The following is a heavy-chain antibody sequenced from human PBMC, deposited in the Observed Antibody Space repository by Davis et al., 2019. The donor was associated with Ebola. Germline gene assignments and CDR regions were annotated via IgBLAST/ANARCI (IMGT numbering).Heavy chain of an antibody. CDR3: VTENWYRFES. D-gene: IGHD1/OR15-1a*01. Sequence: GESLKISCAASGFSFSVYYMDWVRLSPGKGLEWVGLSRNKENRYSTEFGASVKGRFTISRDDSQNLLYLDMNSLRTEDTAVYYCVTENWYRFESWGQGTLVTVSS. CDR2: SRNKENRYST. CDR1: GFSFSVYY. V-gene: IGHV3-72*01. J-gene: IGHJ4*02.